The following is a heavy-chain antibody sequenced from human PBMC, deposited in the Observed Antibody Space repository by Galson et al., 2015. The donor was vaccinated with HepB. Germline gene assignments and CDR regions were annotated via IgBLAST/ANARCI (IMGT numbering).Heavy chain of an antibody. CDR2: IKSKTDGGTT. CDR3: TTDPVDDAFDI. V-gene: IGHV3-15*01. Sequence: SLRLSCAASGFTFSNAWMSWVRQAPGKGLEWVGRIKSKTDGGTTDYAAPVKGRFTISRDDSKNTLYLQMNSLKTEDTAVYYCTTDPVDDAFDIWGQGTMVTVSS. CDR1: GFTFSNAW. D-gene: IGHD4-23*01. J-gene: IGHJ3*02.